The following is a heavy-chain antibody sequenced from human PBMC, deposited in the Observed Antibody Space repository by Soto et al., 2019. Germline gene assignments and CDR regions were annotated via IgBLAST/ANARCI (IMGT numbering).Heavy chain of an antibody. D-gene: IGHD1-26*01. CDR2: IYHSGST. CDR3: ASRPSGSGFDP. J-gene: IGHJ5*02. V-gene: IGHV4-30-2*01. Sequence: SETLSLTCAVSGGSISSGGYSWIWIRQPPGKGLEWIGYIYHSGSTYYSPSLKSRVTISVDRSKNQFSLKLSSVTAADTAVYYCASRPSGSGFDPWGQGTLVTV. CDR1: GGSISSGGYS.